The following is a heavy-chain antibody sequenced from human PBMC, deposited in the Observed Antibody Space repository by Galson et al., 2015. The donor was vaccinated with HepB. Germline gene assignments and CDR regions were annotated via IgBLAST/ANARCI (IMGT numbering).Heavy chain of an antibody. CDR1: GFTFSGYE. V-gene: IGHV3-48*03. J-gene: IGHJ3*02. CDR2: IRSSGSTV. D-gene: IGHD2-15*01. CDR3: ARGYCSGGSCYRSGFDN. Sequence: SLRLSCAASGFTFSGYEMNWVRQAPGKGLEWVSCIRSSGSTVYYADSVKGRFTISRDNAKNSLYLEMNSLRAEDTAVYYCARGYCSGGSCYRSGFDNWVPGTMVTVST.